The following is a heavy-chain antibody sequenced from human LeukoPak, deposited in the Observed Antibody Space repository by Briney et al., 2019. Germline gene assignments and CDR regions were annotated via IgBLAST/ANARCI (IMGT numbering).Heavy chain of an antibody. V-gene: IGHV3-64*01. CDR3: ARGSGDYGDYVRWYFDL. J-gene: IGHJ2*01. Sequence: GGSLRLSCAASGFTFSGYAMNWFRQAPGKGLEYVSAISGNGGSTYYANSVKGRFTISRDNSKNTLYLQMGSLRAEDMAVYYCARGSGDYGDYVRWYFDLWGRGTLVTVSS. CDR1: GFTFSGYA. CDR2: ISGNGGST. D-gene: IGHD4-17*01.